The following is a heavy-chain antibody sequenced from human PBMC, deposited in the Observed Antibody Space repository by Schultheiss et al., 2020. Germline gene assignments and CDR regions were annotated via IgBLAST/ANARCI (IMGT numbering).Heavy chain of an antibody. CDR3: ARDLGTTVTHGIDY. D-gene: IGHD4-17*01. CDR2: INPSGGST. V-gene: IGHV1-46*01. Sequence: ASVKVSCKASGYTFSSYYMHWVRQAPGQGLEWMGLINPSGGSTTYAQKFQGRVTMTRDTSTSTVYMELSSLRSDDTAFYYCARDLGTTVTHGIDYWGQGTLVTVSS. CDR1: GYTFSSYY. J-gene: IGHJ4*02.